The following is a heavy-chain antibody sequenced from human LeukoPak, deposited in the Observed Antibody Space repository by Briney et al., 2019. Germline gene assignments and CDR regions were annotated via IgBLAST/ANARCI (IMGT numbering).Heavy chain of an antibody. CDR2: IYYTGST. J-gene: IGHJ6*02. CDR3: ARFAKVGVHYGMDV. CDR1: GGSISFYY. Sequence: SETLSLTCSVSGGSISFYYWSWIRQPPGKGLEWIGYIYYTGSTSYSPSLKSRVTISLDKSKNQVSLNLTSLTAADTAVYYCARFAKVGVHYGMDVWGQGTTVTVSS. V-gene: IGHV4-59*01. D-gene: IGHD3-10*01.